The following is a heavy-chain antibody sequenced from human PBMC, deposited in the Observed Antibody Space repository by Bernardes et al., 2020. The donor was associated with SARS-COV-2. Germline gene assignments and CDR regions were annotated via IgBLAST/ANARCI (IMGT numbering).Heavy chain of an antibody. CDR1: GGSISSYY. D-gene: IGHD4-17*01. V-gene: IGHV4-59*01. CDR2: IYYSGST. J-gene: IGHJ6*03. Sequence: SETLSLTCTVSGGSISSYYWSWIRQPPGKGLEWIGYIYYSGSTNYNPSLKSRVTISVDTSKNQFSLKLSSVTAADTAVYYCARGYGDQGYYYYYYMDVWGKGTTVTVSS. CDR3: ARGYGDQGYYYYYYMDV.